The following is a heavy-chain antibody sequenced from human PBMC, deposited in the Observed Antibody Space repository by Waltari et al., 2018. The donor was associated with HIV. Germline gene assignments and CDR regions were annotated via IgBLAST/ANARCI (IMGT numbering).Heavy chain of an antibody. CDR3: IRDMFGEYDY. D-gene: IGHD3-10*02. Sequence: EVQLEESGGASVQPGGSLGLSCAASGFSISRYWMHWVRQTPGKGLVWVSRMNENGNRIDYAGSVRGRFTISRDSAKNTLFLQMNSLRDEDTAMYYCIRDMFGEYDYWGQGALVTVSS. CDR2: MNENGNRI. V-gene: IGHV3-74*01. CDR1: GFSISRYW. J-gene: IGHJ4*02.